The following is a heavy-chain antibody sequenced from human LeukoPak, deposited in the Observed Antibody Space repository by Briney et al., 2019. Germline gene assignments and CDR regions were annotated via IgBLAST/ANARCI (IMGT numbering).Heavy chain of an antibody. CDR1: GYTFTCYY. Sequence: ASVKVSCKASGYTFTCYYMHWVRQAPGQGLEWMGWINPNSGGTNYAQKFQGRVTMTRNTSISTAYMKLSSLRSEDTAVYYCARHPPGGYSYQKGNWFDPWGQGTLVTVSS. V-gene: IGHV1-2*02. CDR2: INPNSGGT. D-gene: IGHD5-18*01. J-gene: IGHJ5*02. CDR3: ARHPPGGYSYQKGNWFDP.